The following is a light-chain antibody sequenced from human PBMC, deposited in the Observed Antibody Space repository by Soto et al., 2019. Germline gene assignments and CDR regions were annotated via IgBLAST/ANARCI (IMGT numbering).Light chain of an antibody. Sequence: DIQMTQSPSSLSASVGDRVTITCQASQDISNYLNWYQKKPGKAPKLLIYDASNLETGVPSRFSGSRSGTDFTFTISSLQPADIATYYCQQYDDLPFTFGPGTKVDVK. V-gene: IGKV1-33*01. J-gene: IGKJ3*01. CDR2: DAS. CDR1: QDISNY. CDR3: QQYDDLPFT.